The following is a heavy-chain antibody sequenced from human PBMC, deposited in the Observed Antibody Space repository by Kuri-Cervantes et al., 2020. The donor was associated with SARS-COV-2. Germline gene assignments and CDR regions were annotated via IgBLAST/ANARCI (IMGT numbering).Heavy chain of an antibody. CDR1: GFPFSSHD. CDR2: IGTAGDK. D-gene: IGHD4-23*01. CDR3: ARGGFGGPWGD. J-gene: IGHJ4*02. V-gene: IGHV3-13*01. Sequence: GESLKIPCAASGFPFSSHDMHWVRQATGKGLEWVSAIGTAGDKYYPGSVKGRFTISRENAKNSLYLQMNSLRAGDTAVYYCARGGFGGPWGDWGQGTLGTVSS.